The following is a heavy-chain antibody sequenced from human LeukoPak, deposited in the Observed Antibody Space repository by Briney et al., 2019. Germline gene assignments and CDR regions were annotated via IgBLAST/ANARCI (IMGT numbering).Heavy chain of an antibody. Sequence: GGSLRLSCAASGFTFSSYWMHWVRQAPGKGLVWVSRIASDGSSTTYADSVKGRFTISRDNSKNTLYLQMNSLRAEDTAVYYCANANSWNYRFDYWGQGTLVTVSS. CDR3: ANANSWNYRFDY. CDR1: GFTFSSYW. V-gene: IGHV3-74*01. D-gene: IGHD1-7*01. CDR2: IASDGSST. J-gene: IGHJ4*02.